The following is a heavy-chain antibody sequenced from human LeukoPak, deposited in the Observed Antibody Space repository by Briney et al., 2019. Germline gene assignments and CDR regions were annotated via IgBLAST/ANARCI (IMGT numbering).Heavy chain of an antibody. CDR1: GFTFSSYG. CDR2: ISYDGSNK. V-gene: IGHV3-30*18. CDR3: AKRPPAHDFWSGYFGVDY. Sequence: GGSLRLSCAASGFTFSSYGMHWVRQAPGKGLEWVAVISYDGSNKYYADSVKGRFTISRDNSKNTLYLQMNSLRAEDTVVYYCAKRPPAHDFWSGYFGVDYWGQGTLVTVSS. J-gene: IGHJ4*02. D-gene: IGHD3-3*01.